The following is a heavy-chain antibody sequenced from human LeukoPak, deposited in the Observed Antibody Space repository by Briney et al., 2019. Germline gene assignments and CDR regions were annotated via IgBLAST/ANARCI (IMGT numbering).Heavy chain of an antibody. CDR2: IYYSGST. CDR3: AGGYCSSTSCYSQLYYYYGMDV. J-gene: IGHJ6*02. CDR1: GAPITRYY. Sequence: SETLSLTCTVSGAPITRYYWSWIRQPPGKGLEWIGYIYYSGSTNYNPSPKSRVTISVDTSKNQFSLKLSSVTAADTAVYYCAGGYCSSTSCYSQLYYYYGMDVWGQGTTVTVSS. D-gene: IGHD2-2*03. V-gene: IGHV4-59*08.